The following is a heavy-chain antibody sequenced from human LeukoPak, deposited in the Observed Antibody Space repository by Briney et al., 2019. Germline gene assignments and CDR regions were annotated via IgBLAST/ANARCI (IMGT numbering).Heavy chain of an antibody. D-gene: IGHD1-26*01. CDR1: GDSVSTNSAT. J-gene: IGHJ5*01. V-gene: IGHV6-1*01. Sequence: SQTLSLTCAISGDSVSTNSATWTWLRQSPSRGLEWLGRTYYRSKWNNDYAVSMKSRITINPDTSKNQFSLQLNSVTPEDTAVYYCARLVGASWFESWGQGTLVTVSS. CDR3: ARLVGASWFES. CDR2: TYYRSKWNN.